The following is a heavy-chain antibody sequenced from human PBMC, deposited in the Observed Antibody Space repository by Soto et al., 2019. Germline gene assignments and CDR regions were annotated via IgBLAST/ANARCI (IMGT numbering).Heavy chain of an antibody. Sequence: QVQLQESGPGLVKPSDTLSLTCAVSGYSISSSNWWGWIRQPPGKGLEWIGYIYYSGTTYYNPSLKSRVTMSVDTSKNQFSLKLTSGTAVDSAVYYCARREIQGPIDYWGQGTLVTVSS. CDR3: ARREIQGPIDY. D-gene: IGHD1-26*01. CDR2: IYYSGTT. V-gene: IGHV4-28*01. J-gene: IGHJ4*02. CDR1: GYSISSSNW.